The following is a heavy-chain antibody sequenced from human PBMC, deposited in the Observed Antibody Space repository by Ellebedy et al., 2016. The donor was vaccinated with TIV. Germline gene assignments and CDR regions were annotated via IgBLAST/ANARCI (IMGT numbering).Heavy chain of an antibody. J-gene: IGHJ6*02. Sequence: ASVKVSCXASGYTFTSYYMHWVRQAPGQGLEWMGIINPSGGSTSYAQKFQGRVTMTRDTSTSTVYMELSRLRSDDTAVYYCARSVVVPADSMDVWGQGTTVTVSS. CDR2: INPSGGST. V-gene: IGHV1-46*01. CDR1: GYTFTSYY. D-gene: IGHD2-2*01. CDR3: ARSVVVPADSMDV.